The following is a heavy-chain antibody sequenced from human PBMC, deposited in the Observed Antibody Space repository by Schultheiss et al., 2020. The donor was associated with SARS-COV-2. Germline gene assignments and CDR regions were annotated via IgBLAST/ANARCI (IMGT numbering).Heavy chain of an antibody. D-gene: IGHD3-16*01. CDR1: EFTFSIYW. CDR3: AKRGVRFSGMDV. V-gene: IGHV3-23*01. Sequence: GGSLRLSCVASEFTFSIYWMTWVRQAPGKGLEWVSGINNSGASTYYADSVKGRFTISRDNSKNTLYLQMNSLRAEDTAVYYCAKRGVRFSGMDVWGQGTTVTVSS. J-gene: IGHJ6*02. CDR2: INNSGAST.